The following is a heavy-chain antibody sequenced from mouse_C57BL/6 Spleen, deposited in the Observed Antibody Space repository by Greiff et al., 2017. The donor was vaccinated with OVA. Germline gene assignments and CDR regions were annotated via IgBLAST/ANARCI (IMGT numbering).Heavy chain of an antibody. D-gene: IGHD1-2*01. CDR2: IHPNSGST. CDR3: ARSAEGRRFAY. V-gene: IGHV1-64*01. Sequence: QVQLKEPGAELVKPGASVKLSCKASGYTFTSYWMHWVKQRPGQGLEWIGMIHPNSGSTNYNEKFKSKATLTVDKSSSTAYMQLSSLTSEDSAVYYCARSAEGRRFAYWGQGTLVTVSA. CDR1: GYTFTSYW. J-gene: IGHJ3*01.